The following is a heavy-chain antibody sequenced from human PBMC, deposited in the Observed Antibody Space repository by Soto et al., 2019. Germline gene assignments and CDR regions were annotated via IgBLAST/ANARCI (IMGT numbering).Heavy chain of an antibody. D-gene: IGHD6-19*01. CDR1: GYTFTSYG. J-gene: IGHJ5*02. V-gene: IGHV1-18*04. CDR2: ISAYNGNT. Sequence: ASVKVSCKASGYTFTSYGISWVRQAPGQGLEWMGWISAYNGNTNYAQKLQGRVTMTTDTSTSTAYMELRSLRSDDTAVYYCARGYSSGWSLDWFDPWGQGRLVAVSS. CDR3: ARGYSSGWSLDWFDP.